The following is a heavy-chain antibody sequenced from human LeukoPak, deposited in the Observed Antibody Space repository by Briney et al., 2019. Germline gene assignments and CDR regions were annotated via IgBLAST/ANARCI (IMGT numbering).Heavy chain of an antibody. Sequence: PGGSLRLSCVASGFSFNTYAMSWVRQAPGKGLEWVSTISNSGGGTYFGDSVKGRFAISRDNSKNTVYLQMSSLRAEDTAIYYCAKHYDSSGYYFDYWGQGTLVTVSS. V-gene: IGHV3-23*01. CDR1: GFSFNTYA. J-gene: IGHJ4*02. CDR3: AKHYDSSGYYFDY. D-gene: IGHD3-22*01. CDR2: ISNSGGGT.